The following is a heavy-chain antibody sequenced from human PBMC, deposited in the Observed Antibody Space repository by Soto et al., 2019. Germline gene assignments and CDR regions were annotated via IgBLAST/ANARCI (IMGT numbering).Heavy chain of an antibody. D-gene: IGHD6-13*01. CDR3: AKDSLVFDY. CDR2: ISSSSSYT. CDR1: GFTFSDYY. Sequence: GGSLRLSCAASGFTFSDYYMSWIRQAPGKGLEWVSYISSSSSYTNYADSVKGRFTISRDNAKNSLYLQMNSLRAEDTAVYCCAKDSLVFDYWGQGTLVTVSS. V-gene: IGHV3-11*06. J-gene: IGHJ4*02.